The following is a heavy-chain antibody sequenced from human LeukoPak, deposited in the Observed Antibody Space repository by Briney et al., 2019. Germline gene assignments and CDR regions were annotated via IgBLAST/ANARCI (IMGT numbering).Heavy chain of an antibody. CDR1: GGSISSGSYY. CDR2: IYTSGST. J-gene: IGHJ6*03. CDR3: ARDGSSSSVEGYYYYYMDV. V-gene: IGHV4-61*02. Sequence: KPSETLSLTCTVSGGSISSGSYYWSWIRQPAGKGLEWIGRIYTSGSTNYNPSLKSRVTISVDTSKNQFSLKLSSVTAADTAVYYCARDGSSSSVEGYYYYYMDVWGKGTTVTVSS. D-gene: IGHD6-6*01.